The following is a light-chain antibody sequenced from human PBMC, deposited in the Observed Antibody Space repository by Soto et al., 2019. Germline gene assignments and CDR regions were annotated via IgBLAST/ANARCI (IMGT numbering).Light chain of an antibody. Sequence: EIVLTQSPGTLSLSPGERATLSCRASQSVDSTYLAWYQQKPGQAPRLLIYGVSTRATGIPDRFSGSGSGTDFTLTISRLEPEDFAVYHCQQYGGSSRTFGQATKVEIK. CDR2: GVS. CDR3: QQYGGSSRT. V-gene: IGKV3-20*01. CDR1: QSVDSTY. J-gene: IGKJ1*01.